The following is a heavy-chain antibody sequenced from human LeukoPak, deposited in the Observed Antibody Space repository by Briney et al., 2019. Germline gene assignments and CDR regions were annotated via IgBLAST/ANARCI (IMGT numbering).Heavy chain of an antibody. CDR3: ARPGAVAGNTDAFDI. Sequence: SETLSLTCAVYGGSFSGYYWSWIRQPPGKGLEWIGEINHSGSTNYNPSLKSRITISVDTPKNQFSLKLSSVTAADTAVYYCARPGAVAGNTDAFDIWGQGTMVTVSS. CDR2: INHSGST. J-gene: IGHJ3*02. D-gene: IGHD6-19*01. CDR1: GGSFSGYY. V-gene: IGHV4-34*01.